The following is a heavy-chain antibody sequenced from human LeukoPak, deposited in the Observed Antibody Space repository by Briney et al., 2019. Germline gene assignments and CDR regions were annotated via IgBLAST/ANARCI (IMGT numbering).Heavy chain of an antibody. V-gene: IGHV3-7*01. CDR1: GFTFSDYF. Sequence: GGSLRLSCVASGFTFSDYFMSWIRQAPGKGLEWVANIKQDGSEKYYVDSVKGRFTISRDNAKNSLYLQMNSLRAEDTAVYYCAAEYYYGSGGQGTLVTVSS. J-gene: IGHJ4*02. D-gene: IGHD3-10*01. CDR3: AAEYYYGS. CDR2: IKQDGSEK.